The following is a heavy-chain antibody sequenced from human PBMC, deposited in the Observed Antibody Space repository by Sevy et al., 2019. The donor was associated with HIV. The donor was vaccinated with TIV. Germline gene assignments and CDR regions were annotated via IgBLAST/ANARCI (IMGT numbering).Heavy chain of an antibody. CDR3: ARGRRNWGLGGLDV. Sequence: GGSLRLSCAASGFTFSDPWMTWVRQAPGKGLEWVANIKEDGNEQYYVDAVKGRFTLSRDNAKMSVYLELTSLRVEDSAIYYCARGRRNWGLGGLDVWGQGTTVTVSS. J-gene: IGHJ6*02. V-gene: IGHV3-7*01. D-gene: IGHD3-16*01. CDR1: GFTFSDPW. CDR2: IKEDGNEQ.